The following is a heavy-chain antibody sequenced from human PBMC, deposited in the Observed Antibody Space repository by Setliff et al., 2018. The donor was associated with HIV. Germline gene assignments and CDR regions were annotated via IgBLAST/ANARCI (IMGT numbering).Heavy chain of an antibody. CDR3: AREGVNFWTPPGWFDP. J-gene: IGHJ5*02. CDR1: GVTSGDYY. Sequence: SETLSLTCTFSGVTSGDYYWTWIRQHPVKGLEWIGYIYSSGTKYYNSSLKSRVTISVDTSKNQFSLNLSSVTAADTAVYYCAREGVNFWTPPGWFDPWGQGTLVTVSS. D-gene: IGHD3-3*01. V-gene: IGHV4-59*12. CDR2: IYSSGTK.